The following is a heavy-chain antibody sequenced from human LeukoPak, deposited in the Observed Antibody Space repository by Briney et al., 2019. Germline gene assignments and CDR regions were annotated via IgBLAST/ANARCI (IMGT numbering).Heavy chain of an antibody. CDR2: IYYSGST. D-gene: IGHD3-22*01. J-gene: IGHJ4*02. V-gene: IGHV4-59*01. CDR3: ARAHSGYLGNGYYFDY. Sequence: PSETLSLTCTVSGGSISSYYWSWIRQPPGKGLEWIGYIYYSGSTNYNPSLKSRVTISVDTSKNQFSLKLSSVTAADTAVYYCARAHSGYLGNGYYFDYWGQGTLVTVSS. CDR1: GGSISSYY.